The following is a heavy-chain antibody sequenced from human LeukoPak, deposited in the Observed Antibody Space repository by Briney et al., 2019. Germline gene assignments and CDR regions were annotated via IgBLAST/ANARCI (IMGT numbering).Heavy chain of an antibody. CDR3: ARGSPDGIVVIRDY. CDR1: GYTFTGYG. V-gene: IGHV1-18*01. D-gene: IGHD3-22*01. J-gene: IGHJ4*02. CDR2: ISAYNGNT. Sequence: ASVKVSCKASGYTFTGYGISWVRQAPGQGLEWVGWISAYNGNTNYAQKLQGRVTMTTDTSTSTAYMELRSLRSDDTAVYYCARGSPDGIVVIRDYWGQGTLVTVSS.